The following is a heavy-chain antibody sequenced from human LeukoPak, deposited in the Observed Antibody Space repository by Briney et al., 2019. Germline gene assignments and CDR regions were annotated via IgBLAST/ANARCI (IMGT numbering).Heavy chain of an antibody. CDR3: ARLLNGFTIFGVVKGPWFDP. D-gene: IGHD3-3*01. J-gene: IGHJ5*02. Sequence: PSETLSLTCTVSGVSISSSSYYWGWIRQPPGKGLEWIGSIYYSGSTYYNPSLKSRVTISVDTSKNQFSLKLSSVTAADTAVYYCARLLNGFTIFGVVKGPWFDPWGQGTLVTVSS. CDR2: IYYSGST. CDR1: GVSISSSSYY. V-gene: IGHV4-39*01.